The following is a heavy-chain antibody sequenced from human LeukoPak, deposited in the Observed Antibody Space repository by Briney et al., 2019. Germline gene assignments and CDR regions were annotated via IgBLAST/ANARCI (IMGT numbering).Heavy chain of an antibody. Sequence: SETLSLTCTVSGGSISSSSYYWGWIRQPPGKGLEWIGSIYYSGSTYYNPSLKSRVTISVDTSKNQFSLKLSSVTAADTAVYYCARSEYSSIGAEYFQHWGQGTLVTVSS. CDR1: GGSISSSSYY. D-gene: IGHD6-6*01. J-gene: IGHJ1*01. V-gene: IGHV4-39*07. CDR3: ARSEYSSIGAEYFQH. CDR2: IYYSGST.